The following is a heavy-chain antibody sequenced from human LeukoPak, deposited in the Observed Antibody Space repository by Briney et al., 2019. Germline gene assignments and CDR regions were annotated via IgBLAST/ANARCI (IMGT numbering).Heavy chain of an antibody. V-gene: IGHV3-30*18. Sequence: GGSLRLSCAASGFTFSSYGMHWVRQAPGKGLEWVAVISYDGSNKYYADSVKGRFTISRDNSKNTLYLQMNSLRAEDTAVYYCAKEGANFAGGWGFDYWGQGTLVTVSS. CDR2: ISYDGSNK. D-gene: IGHD6-19*01. CDR3: AKEGANFAGGWGFDY. J-gene: IGHJ4*02. CDR1: GFTFSSYG.